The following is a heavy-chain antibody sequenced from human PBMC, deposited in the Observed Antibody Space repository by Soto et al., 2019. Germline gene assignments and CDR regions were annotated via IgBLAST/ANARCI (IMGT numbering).Heavy chain of an antibody. Sequence: PSGRMSLPSSEYRLAVTKYNWSWMPQPQKKGQEWIGFVYHSGTTNYNPSLESRVTISLVTSKNQFSLKLRPVTAADTAVYYCATRPRGGSWFGVFEYRSQGTLVIVSS. CDR3: ATRPRGGSWFGVFEY. CDR2: VYHSGTT. D-gene: IGHD3-16*01. J-gene: IGHJ4*02. V-gene: IGHV4-59*02. CDR1: RLAVTKYN.